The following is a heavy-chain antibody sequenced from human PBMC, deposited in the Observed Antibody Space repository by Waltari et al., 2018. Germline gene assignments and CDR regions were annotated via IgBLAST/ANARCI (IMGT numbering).Heavy chain of an antibody. Sequence: EMQLVESGGGLVQPGGYLRLSCAPSGFTLGRSWMSWVRQAPGKGLEWVANIKQDASEEYYVDSVKGRFTISKDNAKNSLSLQMNSLRAEDTAVYYCATGSTARGYYGMDVWGQGTTVTVSS. V-gene: IGHV3-7*01. CDR1: GFTLGRSW. CDR3: ATGSTARGYYGMDV. J-gene: IGHJ6*02. CDR2: IKQDASEE. D-gene: IGHD3-10*01.